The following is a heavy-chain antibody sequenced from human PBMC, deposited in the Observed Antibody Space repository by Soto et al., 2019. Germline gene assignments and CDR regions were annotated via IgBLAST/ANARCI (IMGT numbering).Heavy chain of an antibody. CDR1: GFTFSSYA. CDR2: ISYDGSNK. Sequence: GGSLRLSCAASGFTFSSYAMHWVRQAPGKGLEWVAVISYDGSNKYYADSVKGRFTISRDNSKNTLYLQMNSLRAEDTAVYYTARDLNPLAVSGPFDSWGQVTLVAVSS. CDR3: ARDLNPLAVSGPFDS. D-gene: IGHD6-19*01. J-gene: IGHJ4*02. V-gene: IGHV3-30-3*01.